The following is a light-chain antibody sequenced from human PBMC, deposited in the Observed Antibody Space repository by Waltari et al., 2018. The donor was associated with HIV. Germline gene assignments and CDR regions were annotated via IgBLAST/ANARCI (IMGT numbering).Light chain of an antibody. CDR2: EVS. Sequence: QSALTQPASVSGSPGQSITISCTGTSSDVGGYNLVSWYQQHPGKAPKLMVYEVSKRPSGVSNPFSGSKSGNTASLTIFGLQAEDEADYYCCAYAGSTTYVIFGGGTKLTVL. CDR3: CAYAGSTTYVI. J-gene: IGLJ2*01. V-gene: IGLV2-23*02. CDR1: SSDVGGYNL.